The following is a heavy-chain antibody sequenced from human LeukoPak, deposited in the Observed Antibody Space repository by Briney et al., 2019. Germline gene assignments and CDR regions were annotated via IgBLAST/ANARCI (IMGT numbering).Heavy chain of an antibody. D-gene: IGHD5-12*01. CDR2: ISWNSGSI. CDR3: ARGGYSFDY. J-gene: IGHJ4*02. Sequence: PGRSLRLSCAASGFTFDDYAMHWVRQAPGKGLEWVSGISWNSGSIGYADSVKGRFTISRDNAKNSLYLQMNSLRVEDTAVYYCARGGYSFDYLGQGTLVTVSS. CDR1: GFTFDDYA. V-gene: IGHV3-9*01.